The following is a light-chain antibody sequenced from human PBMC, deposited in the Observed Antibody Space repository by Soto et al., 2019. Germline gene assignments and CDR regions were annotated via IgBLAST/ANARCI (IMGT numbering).Light chain of an antibody. J-gene: IGKJ5*01. CDR2: RAS. Sequence: EIVMTPSPATLSVSPGESATLSCTASQSLSINLAWYQQKPGQAPRLLIYRASSRATGIPARFSGSGSGTDFTLTISSLEPEDSAIYYCQQRNIWPPVTFGQGTRLEIK. CDR3: QQRNIWPPVT. V-gene: IGKV3-11*01. CDR1: QSLSIN.